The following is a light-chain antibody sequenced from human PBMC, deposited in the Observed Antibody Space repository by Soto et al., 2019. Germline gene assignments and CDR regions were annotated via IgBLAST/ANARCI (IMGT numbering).Light chain of an antibody. Sequence: DIQMTQSTSTLSASVGDGITITCRASQRISTWLAWYQQKPGKAPRLLIYDASSLLSGVPSRFSGSGSGTDFTLTIDSLQPEDFSTYYCQQSDSTPYTFGQGTEVDIK. J-gene: IGKJ2*01. CDR3: QQSDSTPYT. V-gene: IGKV1-39*01. CDR2: DAS. CDR1: QRISTW.